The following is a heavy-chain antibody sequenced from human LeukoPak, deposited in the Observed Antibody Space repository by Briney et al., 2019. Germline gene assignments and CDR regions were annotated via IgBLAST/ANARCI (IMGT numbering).Heavy chain of an antibody. CDR2: INPRGGST. CDR3: ARKFGGSGYYFDY. Sequence: ASVKVSCKASGYXFIDYYIQWVRQAPGQGLESMGTINPRGGSTRHAQRFQGRVTMTRDTSTSTLYMELSSLTSEDTAVYYCARKFGGSGYYFDYWGQGTLVTVSS. CDR1: GYXFIDYY. V-gene: IGHV1-46*01. D-gene: IGHD2-15*01. J-gene: IGHJ4*02.